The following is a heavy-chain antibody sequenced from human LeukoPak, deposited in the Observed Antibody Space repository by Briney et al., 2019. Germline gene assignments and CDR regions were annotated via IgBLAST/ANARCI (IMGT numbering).Heavy chain of an antibody. CDR1: GYTFTGYY. J-gene: IGHJ4*02. Sequence: PGASVKVSCKASGYTFTGYYMHWVRQAPGQGLEWMGRINPNSGGTNYAQKFQGRVTMTRDTSISTAYMELSSLRSEDTAVYYCARLDLRYSSSWYYFDYWGQGTLVTVSS. CDR2: INPNSGGT. V-gene: IGHV1-2*06. D-gene: IGHD6-13*01. CDR3: ARLDLRYSSSWYYFDY.